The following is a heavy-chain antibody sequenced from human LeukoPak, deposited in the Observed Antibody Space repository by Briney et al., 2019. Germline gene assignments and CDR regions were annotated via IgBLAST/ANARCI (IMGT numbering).Heavy chain of an antibody. V-gene: IGHV4-39*01. CDR3: ARHDSSGPYNAFDI. D-gene: IGHD3-22*01. CDR1: GGSISRSSYY. J-gene: IGHJ3*02. CDR2: VYYGGNT. Sequence: SETLSLTCSVSGGSISRSSYYWGWIRQPPGKGPEWIGSVYYGGNTYYNPSLKSRVTISVDTSKNQFSLKLSSVTAAETAVDYCARHDSSGPYNAFDIWGQGTMVTVSS.